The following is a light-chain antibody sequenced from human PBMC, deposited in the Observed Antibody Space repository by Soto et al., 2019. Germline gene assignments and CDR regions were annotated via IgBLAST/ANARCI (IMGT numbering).Light chain of an antibody. Sequence: DIQMTQSPSSLSASVGDRVTITCRASQGVSTWLAWYQQKPGKAPNLLIYTASSLQSGVPSRFSGSGSGTEFTLTISSLQPEDFATYYCLQHKSYPRTFGQGTKVDNK. CDR2: TAS. J-gene: IGKJ1*01. CDR3: LQHKSYPRT. V-gene: IGKV1D-16*01. CDR1: QGVSTW.